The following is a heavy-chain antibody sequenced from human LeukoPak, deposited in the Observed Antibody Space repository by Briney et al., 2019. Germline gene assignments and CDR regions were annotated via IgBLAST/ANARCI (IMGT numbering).Heavy chain of an antibody. CDR2: INLNSGGT. Sequence: ASVKVSCKASGYTFTGYYMHWVRQAPGQGLEWMGWINLNSGGTNYAQKFQGRVTMTRDTSISTAYMELSRLRSDDTAVYYCARARVGSGSYQGYYYYMDVWGKGTTVTVSS. V-gene: IGHV1-2*02. D-gene: IGHD3-10*01. CDR3: ARARVGSGSYQGYYYYMDV. CDR1: GYTFTGYY. J-gene: IGHJ6*03.